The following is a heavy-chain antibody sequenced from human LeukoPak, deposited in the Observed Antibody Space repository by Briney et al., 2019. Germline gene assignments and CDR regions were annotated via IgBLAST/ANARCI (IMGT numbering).Heavy chain of an antibody. CDR3: ARRPRDSSGYYLGAFHA. Sequence: GGSLRLSCEASGFTFGSYAMTWVRQAPGKGLDWVSVIGASGADTYYADSVKGRFTISRDNAKNTLNLHMRGLRAEDTAVYFCARRPRDSSGYYLGAFHAWGQGTTVTVSS. V-gene: IGHV3-23*01. J-gene: IGHJ3*01. CDR1: GFTFGSYA. D-gene: IGHD3-22*01. CDR2: IGASGADT.